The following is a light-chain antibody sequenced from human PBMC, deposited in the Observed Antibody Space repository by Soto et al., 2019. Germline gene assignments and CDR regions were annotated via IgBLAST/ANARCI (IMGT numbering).Light chain of an antibody. CDR2: ATS. J-gene: IGKJ1*01. CDR3: QQSYSTPPWT. V-gene: IGKV1-39*01. Sequence: DIPMTQSPSSLSASVGDRVTITCRASQSISSYLNWYQQKPGTAPKLLIYATSSLQSGVPSRFSGSGSGTDFTLTISSLQPEDFATYYCQQSYSTPPWTFGQGTKVEI. CDR1: QSISSY.